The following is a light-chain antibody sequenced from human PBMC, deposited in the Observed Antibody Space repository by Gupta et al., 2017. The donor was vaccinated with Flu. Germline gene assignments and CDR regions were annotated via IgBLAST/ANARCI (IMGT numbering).Light chain of an antibody. CDR1: SGIKVDTYS. J-gene: IGLJ3*02. Sequence: CTLHSGIKVDTYSIYRHQRKPGSPPQYLPRYKSDSDKQQGSGVPSRFSGSKDASANAGILLISGLQYEDEDYYYCMIWHSSAWVFGGGTKLTVL. V-gene: IGLV5-45*01. CDR3: MIWHSSAWV. CDR2: YKSDSDK.